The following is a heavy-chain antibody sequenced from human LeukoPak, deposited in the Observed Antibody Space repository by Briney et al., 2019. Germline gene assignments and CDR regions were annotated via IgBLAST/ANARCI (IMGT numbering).Heavy chain of an antibody. CDR2: IKQDGSEK. Sequence: GGSLRLSCAASGFTFSSYWMSWVCQAPGKGLEWVANIKQDGSEKYYVDSVRGRFTIFRDNAKNSLYLQMNSLRDEDTAVYYCTRDPNALDYWGQGTLVTVSS. J-gene: IGHJ4*02. CDR3: TRDPNALDY. V-gene: IGHV3-7*01. CDR1: GFTFSSYW.